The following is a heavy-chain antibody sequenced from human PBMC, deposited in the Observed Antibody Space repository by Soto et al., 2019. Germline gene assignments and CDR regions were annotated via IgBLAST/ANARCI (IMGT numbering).Heavy chain of an antibody. J-gene: IGHJ4*02. Sequence: EVQLLESGGGLVQPGGSLRLSCAASGFTFSSYAMSWVRQAPGKGLEWVSAISGSGGSTYYADSVKGRFTISRDNSKNTLYLQMKSLRAGETAVYYCAKGTVNGITGTTGYWGQATLVTVSS. CDR2: ISGSGGST. V-gene: IGHV3-23*01. CDR3: AKGTVNGITGTTGY. D-gene: IGHD1-20*01. CDR1: GFTFSSYA.